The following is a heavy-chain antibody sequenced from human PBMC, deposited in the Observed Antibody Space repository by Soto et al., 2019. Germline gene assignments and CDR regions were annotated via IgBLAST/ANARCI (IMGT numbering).Heavy chain of an antibody. V-gene: IGHV1-69*01. CDR1: GGTFSSYS. CDR2: IIPIFGTA. D-gene: IGHD1-26*01. J-gene: IGHJ4*02. CDR3: ARDGGRHSGGIDY. Sequence: QVQLVQSGAEVKKPGSSVTVSCKASGGTFSSYSINWVRQAPGQGLEWMGEIIPIFGTANYAQKFQGRVTTTADESTSTAYMELSSLRSEDTAVYYCARDGGRHSGGIDYWGQGTVVTVSS.